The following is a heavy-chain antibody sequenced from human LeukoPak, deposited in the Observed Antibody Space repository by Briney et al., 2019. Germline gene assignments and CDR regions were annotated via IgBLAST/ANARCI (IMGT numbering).Heavy chain of an antibody. CDR1: GGSISSSRYY. V-gene: IGHV4-39*01. CDR3: ARLTDY. Sequence: PSETLPLTCTVSGGSISSSRYYWGWIRQPPGKGLEWIGRIYYSGSTDYNPSLKSRVTIAVDTSKNQFSLKLTSVTAADTAVYYCARLTDYWGQGTLVTVSS. CDR2: IYYSGST. J-gene: IGHJ4*02.